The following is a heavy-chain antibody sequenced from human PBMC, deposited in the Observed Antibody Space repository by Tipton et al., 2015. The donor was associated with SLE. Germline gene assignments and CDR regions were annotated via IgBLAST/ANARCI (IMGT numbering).Heavy chain of an antibody. CDR2: IYHSGST. J-gene: IGHJ4*02. D-gene: IGHD1-26*01. CDR1: GYSISSGFY. V-gene: IGHV4-38-2*02. Sequence: TLSLTCDVSGYSISSGFYWGWIRQPPGKGLEWIGNIYHSGSTYYSPSYNPSLKSRVTISVDTSNNQFSLKLSSVTAADTAVYYCARDSGSYYAFDYWGQGTLVTVSS. CDR3: ARDSGSYYAFDY.